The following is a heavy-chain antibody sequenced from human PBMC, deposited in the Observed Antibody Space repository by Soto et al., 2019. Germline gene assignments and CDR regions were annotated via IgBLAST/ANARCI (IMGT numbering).Heavy chain of an antibody. CDR3: VRDVESPGISGSWGAFDI. CDR2: IYSSGNT. Sequence: PSETLSLTCTVSGGSIGNYFWTWIRQPAGKGLEWIGRIYSSGNTVYNASLKSRVTMSIDMSKNQFSLKLSSMTAADTAVYYCVRDVESPGISGSWGAFDIWGQGTVVTVSS. CDR1: GGSIGNYF. J-gene: IGHJ3*02. V-gene: IGHV4-4*07. D-gene: IGHD1-20*01.